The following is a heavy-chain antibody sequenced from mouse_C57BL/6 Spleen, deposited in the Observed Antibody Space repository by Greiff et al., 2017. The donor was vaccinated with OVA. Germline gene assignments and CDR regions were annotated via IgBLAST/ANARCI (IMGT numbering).Heavy chain of an antibody. CDR3: ARGGEEDGYWFAY. Sequence: QVQLKQPGAELVKPGASVKLSCKASCYTFTSYWMQWVKQRPGQGLEWIGEIDPSDSDTNYNQKFKGKATLTVDTSSSTAYMQLSSLTSEDSAVDYCARGGEEDGYWFAYWGQGTLVTVSA. D-gene: IGHD2-3*01. V-gene: IGHV1-50*01. J-gene: IGHJ3*01. CDR2: IDPSDSDT. CDR1: CYTFTSYW.